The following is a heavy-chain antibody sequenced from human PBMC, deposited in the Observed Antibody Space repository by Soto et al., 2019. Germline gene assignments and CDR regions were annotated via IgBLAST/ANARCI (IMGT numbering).Heavy chain of an antibody. J-gene: IGHJ4*02. D-gene: IGHD2-8*01. Sequence: QVQLVESGGGVVQPGRSLRLSCAASGFTFSSYGMHWVRQAPGKGLEWVAVIWYDGSNKYYADSVKGRFTISTDNSKNTLYLQMNSLRAEDTAVYYCARASIMVYALGLIDYWGQGTLVTVSS. CDR2: IWYDGSNK. CDR3: ARASIMVYALGLIDY. V-gene: IGHV3-33*01. CDR1: GFTFSSYG.